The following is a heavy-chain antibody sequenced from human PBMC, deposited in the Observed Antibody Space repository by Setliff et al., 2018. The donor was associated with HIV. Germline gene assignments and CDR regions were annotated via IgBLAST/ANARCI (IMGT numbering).Heavy chain of an antibody. V-gene: IGHV3-23*01. J-gene: IGHJ3*01. CDR2: VSPDGYEK. Sequence: PGESLTISCAAFGSGYSTFDMDWVRQTPGKGLEWVADVSPDGYEKRYADFVKGRFTVSRDNSKNILFLQMDSLGVEDTGIYYCAKPTSGMYPRAFDLWGRGTVVTVSS. CDR3: AKPTSGMYPRAFDL. D-gene: IGHD1-26*01. CDR1: GSGYSTFD.